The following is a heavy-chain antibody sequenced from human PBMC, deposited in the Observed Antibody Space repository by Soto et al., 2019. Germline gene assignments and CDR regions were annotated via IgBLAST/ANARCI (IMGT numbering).Heavy chain of an antibody. CDR2: IYYNGAT. J-gene: IGHJ5*01. Sequence: PSETLSLTCTVSGGSISNYYWNWIRQPPGKGLEWIGYIYYNGATNYNPSLKSRVTISLDTSKNQFSLRLTSVTAADTAVYYCARGIAVTGPADSWGQGTLVTVS. CDR1: GGSISNYY. V-gene: IGHV4-59*01. CDR3: ARGIAVTGPADS. D-gene: IGHD6-19*01.